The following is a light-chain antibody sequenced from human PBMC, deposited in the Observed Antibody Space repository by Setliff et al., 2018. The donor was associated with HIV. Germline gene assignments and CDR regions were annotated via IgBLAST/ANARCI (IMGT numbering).Light chain of an antibody. V-gene: IGLV2-14*02. Sequence: ALTQPASVSGSPGQSITISCTGTSNDVGRYDLVSWYQQHPGKAPKVMIYEVGNRHSGVSTRFSGSKSGNTASLTISGLQPEDEADYYCSSYTSSSTLPYVFGTGTKATV. J-gene: IGLJ1*01. CDR2: EVG. CDR1: SNDVGRYDL. CDR3: SSYTSSSTLPYV.